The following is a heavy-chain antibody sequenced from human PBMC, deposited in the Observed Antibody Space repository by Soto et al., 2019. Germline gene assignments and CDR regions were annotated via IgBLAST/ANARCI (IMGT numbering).Heavy chain of an antibody. CDR3: ARAGTAMVESDY. V-gene: IGHV4-59*01. CDR1: GGSINSYY. D-gene: IGHD5-18*01. Sequence: QVQLQEWGPGLVKPSETLSLTCTVSGGSINSYYWSWIRQPPGKGLEWIGYIYYSGSTNYNPSLKSRVTISVDRSKNQFPLKLNSVTTADTAVYYCARAGTAMVESDYWGQGTLVTVSS. J-gene: IGHJ4*02. CDR2: IYYSGST.